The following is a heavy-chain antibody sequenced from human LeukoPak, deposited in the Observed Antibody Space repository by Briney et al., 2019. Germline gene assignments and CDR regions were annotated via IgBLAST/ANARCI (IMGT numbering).Heavy chain of an antibody. CDR1: GGSISSSSYY. J-gene: IGHJ4*02. CDR2: IYYSGST. V-gene: IGHV4-39*01. Sequence: PSETLSLTYTVSGGSISSSSYYWGWIRQPPGKGLEWIGSIYYSGSTYYNPSLKSRVTISVDTSKNQFSLKLSSVTAADTAVYYCARHALPYYYDTYFDYWGQGTLVTVSS. CDR3: ARHALPYYYDTYFDY. D-gene: IGHD3-22*01.